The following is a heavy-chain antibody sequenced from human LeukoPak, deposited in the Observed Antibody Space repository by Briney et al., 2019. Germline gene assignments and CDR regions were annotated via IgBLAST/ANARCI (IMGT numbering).Heavy chain of an antibody. CDR2: INSDGSST. CDR3: ARGPLYYYGSGSYDYYYGMDV. J-gene: IGHJ6*02. V-gene: IGHV3-74*01. Sequence: GGSLRLSCAASGFTFSSYWLHWVRQAPGKGLVWVSRINSDGSSTSYADSVKGRFTISRDSAKNTLYLQMNSLRAEDTAVYYCARGPLYYYGSGSYDYYYGMDVWGQGTTVTVSS. CDR1: GFTFSSYW. D-gene: IGHD3-10*01.